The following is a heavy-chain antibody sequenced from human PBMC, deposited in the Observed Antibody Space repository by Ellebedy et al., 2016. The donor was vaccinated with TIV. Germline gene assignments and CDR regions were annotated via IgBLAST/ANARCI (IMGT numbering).Heavy chain of an antibody. CDR3: ASEDYYDSSGL. CDR1: GFSSSYA. Sequence: GGSLRLSCAASGFSSSYAMSWVRQAAGKGLDWVAGITGGGSRYYAESVKGRFTISRDKAKNSLYLQMNSLRAEDTAVYYCASEDYYDSSGLWGQGTLVTVSS. CDR2: ITGGGSR. D-gene: IGHD3-22*01. J-gene: IGHJ4*02. V-gene: IGHV3-23*01.